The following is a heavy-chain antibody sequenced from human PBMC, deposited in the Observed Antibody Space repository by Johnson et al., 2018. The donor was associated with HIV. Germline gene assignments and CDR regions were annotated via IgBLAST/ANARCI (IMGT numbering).Heavy chain of an antibody. CDR3: AKVLSPRPWGDDAFDI. CDR1: GFTFSTYG. Sequence: QVQLVESGGGVVRPGRSLRLSCAASGFTFSTYGMHWVRQAPGKGLEWVAVIWYDGSKKYYVESVQGGFTISRDNSKNTLYLQMNSLRAEDTAVYYCAKVLSPRPWGDDAFDIWGQGTMVTVSS. D-gene: IGHD7-27*01. J-gene: IGHJ3*02. CDR2: IWYDGSKK. V-gene: IGHV3-33*06.